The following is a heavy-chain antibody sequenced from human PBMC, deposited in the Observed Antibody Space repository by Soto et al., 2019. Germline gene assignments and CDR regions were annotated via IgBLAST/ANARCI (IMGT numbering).Heavy chain of an antibody. CDR2: IDSTSVYT. V-gene: IGHV3-21*01. J-gene: IGHJ4*02. Sequence: EVQLVESGGGLVKPGGSLRLSCAASGFTLNTYSMHWVRQAPGKGLEWVSSIDSTSVYTFYADSVKGRFTVSRANAQNSLYLQMTSLRAEDTAVYYCARSLVSATPDSWGQGTLVTVSS. D-gene: IGHD1-26*01. CDR3: ARSLVSATPDS. CDR1: GFTLNTYS.